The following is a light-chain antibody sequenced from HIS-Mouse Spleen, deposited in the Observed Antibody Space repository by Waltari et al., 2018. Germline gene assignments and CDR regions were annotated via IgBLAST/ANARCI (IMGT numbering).Light chain of an antibody. CDR2: DVS. V-gene: IGLV2-11*01. CDR1: SRDFGGYNY. J-gene: IGLJ2*01. Sequence: QSALTQPRSVSGSPGQSVTISCTGTSRDFGGYNYVPWYQQHPGKAPKLMIYDVSKRPSGVPDRFSGSKSGNTASLTISGLQAEDEADYYCCSYAGSYTRVFGGGTKLTVL. CDR3: CSYAGSYTRV.